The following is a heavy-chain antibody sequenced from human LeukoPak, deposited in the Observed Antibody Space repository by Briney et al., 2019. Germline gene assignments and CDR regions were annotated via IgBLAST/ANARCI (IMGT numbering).Heavy chain of an antibody. J-gene: IGHJ4*02. CDR2: FSGRGGST. D-gene: IGHD6-13*01. CDR1: GFTFSSYA. Sequence: GGSLRLSCAASGFTFSSYAMSWVRQAPGKGLEWVSAFSGRGGSTYYADSVKGRFTISRDNAKNSLYLQMNSLRAEDTAVYYCARDVRSSWYSDYWGQGTLVTVSS. V-gene: IGHV3-23*01. CDR3: ARDVRSSWYSDY.